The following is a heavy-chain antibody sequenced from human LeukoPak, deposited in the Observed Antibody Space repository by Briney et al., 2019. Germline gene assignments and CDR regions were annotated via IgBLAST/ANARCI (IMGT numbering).Heavy chain of an antibody. CDR2: IYPGDSDT. V-gene: IGHV5-51*01. D-gene: IGHD6-13*01. J-gene: IGHJ4*02. CDR3: ARQKIEAAADPFDY. Sequence: GESLKISCKGSGYSFTSYWIGWVRQLPGKGLEGLGIIYPGDSDTRYSPSFQGQVTISADKSISTAYLQWSSLKASDTAMYYCARQKIEAAADPFDYWGQGTLVTVSS. CDR1: GYSFTSYW.